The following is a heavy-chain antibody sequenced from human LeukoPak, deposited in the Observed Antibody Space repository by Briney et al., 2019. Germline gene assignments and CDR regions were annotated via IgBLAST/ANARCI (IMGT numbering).Heavy chain of an antibody. J-gene: IGHJ6*02. D-gene: IGHD6-19*01. Sequence: SETLSLTCTVSGGSISISNYYWGWIRQPPGRGLEWFGRIYYSGGTYYNPSLKSRVTISVDTSKDQFSLKLSSVAAADTAVYYCARDWLVIQPYIMDVWGQGTTVTVSS. CDR3: ARDWLVIQPYIMDV. CDR1: GGSISISNYY. CDR2: IYYSGGT. V-gene: IGHV4-39*02.